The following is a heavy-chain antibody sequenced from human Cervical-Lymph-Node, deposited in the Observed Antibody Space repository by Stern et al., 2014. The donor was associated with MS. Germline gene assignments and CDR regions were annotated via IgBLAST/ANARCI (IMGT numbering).Heavy chain of an antibody. CDR3: ATHRGRVTYYYGLDV. Sequence: VQLVESGAEVKKPGASVKVSCKVSGYTLTEMSMHWVRQAPGKGLEWMGGYDPQHGEPVYEQTIQGRVTMAEDRSTDTAYMELTSLRSDDTAVYYCATHRGRVTYYYGLDVWGQGTTVTVSS. CDR1: GYTLTEMS. J-gene: IGHJ6*02. D-gene: IGHD2-21*02. CDR2: YDPQHGEP. V-gene: IGHV1-24*01.